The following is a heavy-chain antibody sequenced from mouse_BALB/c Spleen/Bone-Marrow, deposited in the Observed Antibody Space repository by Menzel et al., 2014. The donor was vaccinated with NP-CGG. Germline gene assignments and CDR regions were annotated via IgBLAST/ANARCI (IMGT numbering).Heavy chain of an antibody. J-gene: IGHJ4*01. V-gene: IGHV5-6*01. CDR2: ISSGGSYT. D-gene: IGHD1-1*01. Sequence: EVQLQESGGDLVKPGGSLKLSCAASGFTFSSYGMSWVRQTPDKRLEWVATISSGGSYTYYPDSVKGRFTISRDNAKNTLYLQMSSLKSEDTAMYYCARDFITTDAMDYWGQGTSATVSS. CDR1: GFTFSSYG. CDR3: ARDFITTDAMDY.